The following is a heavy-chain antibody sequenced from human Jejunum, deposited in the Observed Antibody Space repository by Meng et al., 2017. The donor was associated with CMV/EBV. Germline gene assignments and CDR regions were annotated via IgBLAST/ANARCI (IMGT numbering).Heavy chain of an antibody. D-gene: IGHD7-27*01. CDR1: SSHA. J-gene: IGHJ5*02. CDR3: AKDRICFGATCYTGGKIDA. Sequence: SSHAMSWVRQTPGKGLECIATINGSGDMTYYEDYVKRRFTISRDNNQNTLYLQMDSLSDEDTAIDYCAKDRICFGATCYTGGKIDAWGQGSLVTVSS. V-gene: IGHV3-23*01. CDR2: INGSGDMT.